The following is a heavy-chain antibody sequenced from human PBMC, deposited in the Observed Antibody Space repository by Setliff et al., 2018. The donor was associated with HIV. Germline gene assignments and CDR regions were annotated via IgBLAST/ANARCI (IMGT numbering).Heavy chain of an antibody. D-gene: IGHD6-19*01. CDR2: IYGSGTT. J-gene: IGHJ4*02. Sequence: SETLSLTCSVAGASMTSHYLTWIRQPRGMGLEWIGNIYGSGTTKYNPSLRSRVTISVDKSQNQLSLSLDSVTAADTAVYYCATDPKGDGWAYFDSWGQGTLVTVSS. CDR1: GASMTSHY. V-gene: IGHV4-59*11. CDR3: ATDPKGDGWAYFDS.